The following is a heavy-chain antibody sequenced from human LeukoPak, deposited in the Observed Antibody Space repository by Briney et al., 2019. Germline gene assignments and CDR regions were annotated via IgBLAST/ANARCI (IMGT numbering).Heavy chain of an antibody. J-gene: IGHJ4*02. Sequence: GGSLRLSCAASGFTFSSYAMSWVRQAPGKGLEWVSAISGSGGSTYYADSVEGRFTISRDNSKNTLYLQMNSLRAEDTAVYYCAKAPHYDILTGWNYWGQGTLVTVSS. CDR2: ISGSGGST. D-gene: IGHD3-9*01. V-gene: IGHV3-23*01. CDR1: GFTFSSYA. CDR3: AKAPHYDILTGWNY.